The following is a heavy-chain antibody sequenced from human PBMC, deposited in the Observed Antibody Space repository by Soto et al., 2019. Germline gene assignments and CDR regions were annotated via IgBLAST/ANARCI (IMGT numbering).Heavy chain of an antibody. Sequence: PGGSLRRSCAASGFTFSSSGVHWVRQAPGKGLEWVAVISYDGSNKYYADSVKGRFTISRDNSKNTLYLQMNSLRAEATAVHYCAIYTSGHQYAFEIWGQGTMVIFSS. CDR1: GFTFSSSG. CDR2: ISYDGSNK. CDR3: AIYTSGHQYAFEI. V-gene: IGHV3-30*03. D-gene: IGHD6-19*01. J-gene: IGHJ3*02.